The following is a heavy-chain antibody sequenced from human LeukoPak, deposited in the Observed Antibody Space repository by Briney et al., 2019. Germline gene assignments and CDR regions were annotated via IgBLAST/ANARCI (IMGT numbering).Heavy chain of an antibody. V-gene: IGHV1-46*01. CDR1: GNTFTSDY. CDR2: VHSSGGVI. Sequence: ASVKVSCKASGNTFTSDYMNWVRQAAGQGLEWMGIVHSSGGVIKYAQEFQDRVTVTRDPSTSTIYMELSSLRSEDTAVYYCVGSSHQRNWFDPWGQGTLVIVS. CDR3: VGSSHQRNWFDP. J-gene: IGHJ5*02. D-gene: IGHD1-26*01.